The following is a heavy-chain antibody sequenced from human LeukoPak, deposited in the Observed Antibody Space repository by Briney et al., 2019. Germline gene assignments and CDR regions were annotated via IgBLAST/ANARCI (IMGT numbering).Heavy chain of an antibody. D-gene: IGHD6-6*01. CDR2: ISGSGGTT. V-gene: IGHV3-23*01. CDR1: GFTFKSYA. CDR3: ATGTAGRPFDF. Sequence: SGGSLRLSCAASGFTFKSYAMNWVRQAPGKGLEWVSVISGSGGTTSYADSVKGRFTMSRDNSMNTLPLQMNSLRAEDTARYYCATGTAGRPFDFWGQGTLVTVSS. J-gene: IGHJ4*02.